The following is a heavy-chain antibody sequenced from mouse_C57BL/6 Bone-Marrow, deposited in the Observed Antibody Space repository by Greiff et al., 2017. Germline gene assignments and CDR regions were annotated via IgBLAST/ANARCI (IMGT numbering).Heavy chain of an antibody. J-gene: IGHJ3*01. V-gene: IGHV5-6*01. CDR1: GFTFSSYG. CDR3: ARLLSTMITRAWFAY. D-gene: IGHD2-4*01. Sequence: EVQRVESGGDLVKPGGSLKLSCAASGFTFSSYGMSWVRQTPDKRLEWVATISSGGSYTYYPDSVKGQFTISRDNAKNTLYLQMSSLKSEDTAMYYCARLLSTMITRAWFAYWGQGTLVTVSA. CDR2: ISSGGSYT.